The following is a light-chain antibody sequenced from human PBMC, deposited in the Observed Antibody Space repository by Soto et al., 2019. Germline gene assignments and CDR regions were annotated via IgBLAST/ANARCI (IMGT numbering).Light chain of an antibody. Sequence: EIVLTQSPGTLSLSPGQRATLSCRASQSVSSSSLAWYQQRPGQAPRLLIYGASRRATGIPDRFSGSGSGTDFTLTISRLEPEDFAVYHCQHYGASPKYTFGQGTKVDIK. CDR2: GAS. CDR3: QHYGASPKYT. J-gene: IGKJ2*01. V-gene: IGKV3-20*01. CDR1: QSVSSSS.